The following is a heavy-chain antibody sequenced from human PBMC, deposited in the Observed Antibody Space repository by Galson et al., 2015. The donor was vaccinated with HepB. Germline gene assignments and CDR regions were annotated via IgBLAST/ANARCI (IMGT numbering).Heavy chain of an antibody. CDR2: ISHSTLYT. V-gene: IGHV3-11*06. D-gene: IGHD4-17*01. Sequence: SLRLSCAASGFTFSDYYMSWIRQAPGKGLEWLSYISHSTLYTNYADSVKGRFTISRDNAKNSLFLQINSLRAEDTAVYYCARVADADYGDHTHFDFWGQGALVTVS. J-gene: IGHJ4*02. CDR1: GFTFSDYY. CDR3: ARVADADYGDHTHFDF.